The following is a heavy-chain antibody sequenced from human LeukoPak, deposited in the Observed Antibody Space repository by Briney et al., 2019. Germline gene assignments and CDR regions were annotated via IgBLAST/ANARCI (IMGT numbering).Heavy chain of an antibody. D-gene: IGHD6-19*01. J-gene: IGHJ4*02. CDR1: DGSISSSSYY. V-gene: IGHV4-39*07. Sequence: PSETLSLTCAVSDGSISSSSYYWVWIRQPPGKGLKWIGNIYYSGSTYYNPALKCRVTISVDTSKNQCSLKLSSVTAADTAVYYCARDQGRWLVRTFDYWGQGTLVTASS. CDR2: IYYSGST. CDR3: ARDQGRWLVRTFDY.